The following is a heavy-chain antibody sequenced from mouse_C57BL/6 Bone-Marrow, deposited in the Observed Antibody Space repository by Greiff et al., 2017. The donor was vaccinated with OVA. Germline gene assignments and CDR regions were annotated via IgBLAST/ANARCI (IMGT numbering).Heavy chain of an antibody. D-gene: IGHD1-1*01. CDR1: GYTFTSYN. V-gene: IGHV1-12*01. Sequence: LQQPGAELVKPGASVKMSCKASGYTFTSYNMHWVKQTPRQGLEWIGAIYPGNGDTSYNQKFKGKATLTVDKSSSTAYMQLSSLTSEDSAVYFCASYYYGSSFYYFDYWGQGTTLTVSS. CDR3: ASYYYGSSFYYFDY. J-gene: IGHJ2*01. CDR2: IYPGNGDT.